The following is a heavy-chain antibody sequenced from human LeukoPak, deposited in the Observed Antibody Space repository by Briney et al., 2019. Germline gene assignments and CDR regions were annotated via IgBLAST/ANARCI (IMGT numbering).Heavy chain of an antibody. V-gene: IGHV4-59*01. J-gene: IGHJ5*02. CDR1: GGSISTYY. CDR3: ARGSDYYGSGIKYNWFDP. CDR2: IHYSGST. D-gene: IGHD3-10*01. Sequence: SETLSLTCTVSGGSISTYYWSWIRQPPGQGLEWIGYIHYSGSTNYNPPLKSRVTISVDTSKNQFSLNLKSVTAADTAVYYCARGSDYYGSGIKYNWFDPWGQGTLVTVSS.